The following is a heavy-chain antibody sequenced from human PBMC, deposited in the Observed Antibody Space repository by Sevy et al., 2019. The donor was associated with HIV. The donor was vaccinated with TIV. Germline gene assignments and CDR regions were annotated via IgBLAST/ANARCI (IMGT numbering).Heavy chain of an antibody. CDR1: GYTFTSYD. D-gene: IGHD6-13*01. J-gene: IGHJ6*02. V-gene: IGHV1-8*01. CDR2: MNPNSGNT. Sequence: ASVKVSCKASGYTFTSYDINWVRQATGQGLEWMGWMNPNSGNTGYAQKFQGRVTMTRNTSISTAYMELSSLRSEETAVYYCARTEPGIAAYGMDVWGQGTTVTVSS. CDR3: ARTEPGIAAYGMDV.